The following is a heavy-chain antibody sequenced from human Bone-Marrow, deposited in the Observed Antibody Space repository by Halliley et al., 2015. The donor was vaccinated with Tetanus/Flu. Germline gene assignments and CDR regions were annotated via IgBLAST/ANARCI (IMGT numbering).Heavy chain of an antibody. V-gene: IGHV3-13*01. CDR3: VRGIQPGESSAYYGAGDYFDF. J-gene: IGHJ4*02. CDR2: GDG. Sequence: GDGYYPDSVKGRFTISRENARNSLYLQINPVTAGDTAVYYCVRGIQPGESSAYYGAGDYFDFWGQGTLVTVSS. D-gene: IGHD3-22*01.